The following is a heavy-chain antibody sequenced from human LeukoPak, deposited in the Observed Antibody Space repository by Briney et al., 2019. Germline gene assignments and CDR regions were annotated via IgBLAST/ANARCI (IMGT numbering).Heavy chain of an antibody. CDR1: GFTFDEYA. CDR3: AKGALSDFWSGYFPNWFDL. J-gene: IGHJ5*02. CDR2: ISWNSGSI. Sequence: GGSLRLSCAASGFTFDEYAMHWVGQAPGKGVEGVSGISWNSGSIEYADSVKGGLTIYRDNAKNSLYLQMNSLRAEDMALYYCAKGALSDFWSGYFPNWFDLWGQGTLVTVSS. D-gene: IGHD3-3*01. V-gene: IGHV3-9*03.